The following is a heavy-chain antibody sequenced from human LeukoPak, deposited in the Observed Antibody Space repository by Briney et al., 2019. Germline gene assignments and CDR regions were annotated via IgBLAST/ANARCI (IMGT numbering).Heavy chain of an antibody. Sequence: SETLSLTCTVSGGSISSYYWSWIRQPPGKGLEWIGYIYYSGSTNYNPSLKSRVTISVDTPKNQFSLKLSSVTAADTAVYYCASWGQQLYYFDYWGQGTLVTVSS. J-gene: IGHJ4*02. D-gene: IGHD3-16*01. CDR1: GGSISSYY. V-gene: IGHV4-59*01. CDR3: ASWGQQLYYFDY. CDR2: IYYSGST.